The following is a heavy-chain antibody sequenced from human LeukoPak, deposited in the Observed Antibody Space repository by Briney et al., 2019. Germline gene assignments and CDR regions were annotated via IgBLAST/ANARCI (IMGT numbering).Heavy chain of an antibody. J-gene: IGHJ5*02. CDR2: IDWDDDK. D-gene: IGHD3-3*01. V-gene: IGHV2-70*01. Sequence: SGPTLVNPTQILTLTCTFSGFSLSTSGMCVSWIRQPPGKALEWLALIDWDDDKYYSTSLKTRLTISKDTSKNQVVLTMTNMDPVDTATYYCARGYDFWSGYNWFDPWGQGTLVTVSS. CDR1: GFSLSTSGMC. CDR3: ARGYDFWSGYNWFDP.